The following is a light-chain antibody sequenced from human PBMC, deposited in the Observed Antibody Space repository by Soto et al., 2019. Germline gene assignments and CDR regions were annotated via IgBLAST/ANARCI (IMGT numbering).Light chain of an antibody. CDR3: QQTYSPPGT. V-gene: IGKV1-39*01. Sequence: DIQMTQSPSSLSASVGDRVTITCRASQSVSAFLNWYRHKPGKAPELLIFSASSLQPGVPSRFSGRGSGTAFTLTITSLQPEEFATYYCQQTYSPPGTFGQGTKVEIK. J-gene: IGKJ1*01. CDR2: SAS. CDR1: QSVSAF.